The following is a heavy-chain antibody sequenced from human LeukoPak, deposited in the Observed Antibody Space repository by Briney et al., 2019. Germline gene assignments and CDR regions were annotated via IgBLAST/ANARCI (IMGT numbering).Heavy chain of an antibody. CDR2: IYYSGST. V-gene: IGHV4-39*01. J-gene: IGHJ4*02. CDR3: ARLGPPNFSSSTASGPDY. Sequence: SETLSLTCTVSGGSISSSSYYWGWIRQPPGKGLEWIGSIYYSGSTYYNPSLKSRVTISVDTSKNQFSLKLSSVTAADTAVYYCARLGPPNFSSSTASGPDYRGQGTLVTVSS. CDR1: GGSISSSSYY. D-gene: IGHD6-6*01.